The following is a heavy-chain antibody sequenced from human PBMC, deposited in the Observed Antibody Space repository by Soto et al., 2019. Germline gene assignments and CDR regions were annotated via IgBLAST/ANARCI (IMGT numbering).Heavy chain of an antibody. J-gene: IGHJ4*02. V-gene: IGHV1-18*01. CDR1: GYTFTNFG. CDR3: GRGGTQIVY. D-gene: IGHD3-16*01. Sequence: QVQLVQSGAEVKKPGASVKVSCKASGYTFTNFGISWVRQAPGQGLEWMGWISAYNGNTNYAQQFQGRVNMTTDTSTSTADMEVRSLRFDDTAVYYCGRGGTQIVYGGQGTLVPVSS. CDR2: ISAYNGNT.